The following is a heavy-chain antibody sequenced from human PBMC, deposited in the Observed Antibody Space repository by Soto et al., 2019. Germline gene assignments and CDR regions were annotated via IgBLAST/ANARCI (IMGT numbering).Heavy chain of an antibody. CDR2: IIPIFGTA. CDR3: ARAESELEPKTHHGY. D-gene: IGHD1-1*01. J-gene: IGHJ4*02. Sequence: QVQLVQSGAEVKKPGSSVKVSCKASGGTFSSYAINWVRQAPGQGLEWMGGIIPIFGTANYAQKCKGRVTITADESTSTAYMELSSLRSEDTAVYYCARAESELEPKTHHGYWGQGTLVTVSS. CDR1: GGTFSSYA. V-gene: IGHV1-69*01.